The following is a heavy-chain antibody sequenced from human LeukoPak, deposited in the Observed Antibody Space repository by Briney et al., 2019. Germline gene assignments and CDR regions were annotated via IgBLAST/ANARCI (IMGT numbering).Heavy chain of an antibody. Sequence: SVKVSCKASGGTFSSYAISWVRQAPGQGLEWMGGIIPIFGTANYAQKFQGRVTITADESTSTAYMELSSLRSEDTAVYYCARDECRSSTSCYNYYWGQGTLVSVSS. CDR2: IIPIFGTA. J-gene: IGHJ4*02. D-gene: IGHD2-2*02. CDR3: ARDECRSSTSCYNYY. CDR1: GGTFSSYA. V-gene: IGHV1-69*13.